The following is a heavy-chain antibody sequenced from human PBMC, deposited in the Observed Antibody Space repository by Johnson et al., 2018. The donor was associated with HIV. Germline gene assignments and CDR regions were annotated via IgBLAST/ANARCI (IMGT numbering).Heavy chain of an antibody. Sequence: VQLVESGGGLVKPGGSLRLSCAASGFTVSSKYMSWVRQAPGKGLACVSIINISGDTYYADSVKGRFTISRDNSKNTLYLQMNSLRAEDTAVYYCAKDRPYYYDSSGYPIWGQGTMVTVSS. D-gene: IGHD3-22*01. J-gene: IGHJ3*02. V-gene: IGHV3-66*01. CDR2: INISGDT. CDR3: AKDRPYYYDSSGYPI. CDR1: GFTVSSKY.